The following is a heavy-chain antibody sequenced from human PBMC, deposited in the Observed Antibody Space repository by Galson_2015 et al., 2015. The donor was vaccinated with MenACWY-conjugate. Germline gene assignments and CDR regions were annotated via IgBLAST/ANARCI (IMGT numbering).Heavy chain of an antibody. V-gene: IGHV3-15*01. J-gene: IGHJ6*03. CDR3: TTHKPDSWGGLLFHFYMDV. D-gene: IGHD2-21*01. CDR1: AFTFSNAY. CDR2: IKSQTDGGKI. Sequence: SLRLSCAGSAFTFSNAYMSWVRQAPGKGLEWVGRIKSQTDGGKIDYAAPVKGRFTISRDDSKNTLYLQMNSLKIEDTAVYHCTTHKPDSWGGLLFHFYMDVWGKGTTVTVSS.